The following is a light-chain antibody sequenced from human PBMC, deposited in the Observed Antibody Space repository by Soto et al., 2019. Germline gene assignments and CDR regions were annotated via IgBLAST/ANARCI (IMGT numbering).Light chain of an antibody. J-gene: IGKJ2*01. CDR2: GAS. V-gene: IGKV3-20*01. CDR1: QSVSSSY. CDR3: QQDGSSPQYT. Sequence: EIVLTQSPGTLSLSPGERATLSCRASQSVSSSYLAWYQQKPGKAPRLLIYGASSRATGIPDRFSGSGSGTDFTLTISRLEPEDFAVYYCQQDGSSPQYTFGQGTKLEIK.